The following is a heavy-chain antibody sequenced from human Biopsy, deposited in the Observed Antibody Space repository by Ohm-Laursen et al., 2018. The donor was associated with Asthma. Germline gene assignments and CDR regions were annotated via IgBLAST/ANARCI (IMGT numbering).Heavy chain of an antibody. CDR1: GFMFRSFG. Sequence: FPRLSCAASGFMFRSFGMHWVRQAPGKGLEWVAVISYDGNHKFYEDSVKGRFTISRDNSKNTLYLQMNSLRTEDTAVYYCAKRRGYSGHDNDYWGQGTLVIVSS. CDR3: AKRRGYSGHDNDY. J-gene: IGHJ4*02. V-gene: IGHV3-30*18. CDR2: ISYDGNHK. D-gene: IGHD5-12*01.